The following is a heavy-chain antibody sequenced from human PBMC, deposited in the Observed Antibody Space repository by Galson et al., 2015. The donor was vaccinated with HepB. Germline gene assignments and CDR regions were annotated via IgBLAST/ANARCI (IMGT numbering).Heavy chain of an antibody. J-gene: IGHJ2*01. Sequence: SLRLSCAASGFTFSSYWMHWVRQAPGKGLVWVSRINSDGSSTSYADSVKGRFTISRDNAKNTLYLQMNSLRAEDTAVYYCARDGYCGGDCYRYFDLWGRGTLVTVSS. CDR3: ARDGYCGGDCYRYFDL. V-gene: IGHV3-74*01. CDR1: GFTFSSYW. CDR2: INSDGSST. D-gene: IGHD2-21*02.